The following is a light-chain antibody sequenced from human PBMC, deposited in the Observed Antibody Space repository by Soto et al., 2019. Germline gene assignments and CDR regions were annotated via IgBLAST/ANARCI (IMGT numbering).Light chain of an antibody. CDR1: QSISSW. Sequence: DIQMTQSPSTLSASVGDRVTITCRASQSISSWMAWYQQKPGKPPKLLIYDASSLESGVPSRFSGSGAGTELTLTSSGLQAEYFATYCCQQYDTYPLTFGGGTEVEIK. CDR3: QQYDTYPLT. J-gene: IGKJ4*01. CDR2: DAS. V-gene: IGKV1-5*01.